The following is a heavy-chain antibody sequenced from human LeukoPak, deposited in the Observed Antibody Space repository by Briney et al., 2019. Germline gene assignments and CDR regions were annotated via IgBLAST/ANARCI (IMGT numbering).Heavy chain of an antibody. D-gene: IGHD6-19*01. CDR2: INHSGST. CDR3: ARGLAVAGDFDY. V-gene: IGHV4-34*01. CDR1: GGSFSGYY. J-gene: IGHJ4*02. Sequence: SETLSLTCAVYGGSFSGYYWSWIRQPPGKGLEWIGEINHSGSTNYNPSLKSRVTISVDTSKNQISLNLSSVTAADTAVYYRARGLAVAGDFDYWGQGTLVTVSS.